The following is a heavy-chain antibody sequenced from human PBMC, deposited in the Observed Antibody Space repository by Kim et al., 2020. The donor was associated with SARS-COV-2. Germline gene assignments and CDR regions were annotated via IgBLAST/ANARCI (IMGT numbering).Heavy chain of an antibody. CDR2: INHSGST. V-gene: IGHV4-34*01. Sequence: SETLSLTCAVYGGSFSGYYWSWIRQPPGKGLEWIGEINHSGSTNYNPSLKSRVTISVDTSKNQFSLKLSSVTAADTAVYYCARVETYYYDSSGYNCFDYWGQGTLVTVSS. CDR1: GGSFSGYY. D-gene: IGHD3-22*01. CDR3: ARVETYYYDSSGYNCFDY. J-gene: IGHJ4*02.